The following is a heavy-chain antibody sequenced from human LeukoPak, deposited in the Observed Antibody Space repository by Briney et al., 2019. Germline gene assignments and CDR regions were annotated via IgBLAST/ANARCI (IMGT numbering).Heavy chain of an antibody. CDR1: GFTFSSYA. J-gene: IGHJ4*02. Sequence: GGSLRLSCAASGFTFSSYAMSWVRQAPGKGLEWVSAISGSGSSTYYADSVKGRFTISRDNSKNTLYLQVNSLRAEDTAVYYCAKGREPYYDSSAIDYWGQGTLVTVSS. D-gene: IGHD3-22*01. CDR2: ISGSGSST. CDR3: AKGREPYYDSSAIDY. V-gene: IGHV3-23*01.